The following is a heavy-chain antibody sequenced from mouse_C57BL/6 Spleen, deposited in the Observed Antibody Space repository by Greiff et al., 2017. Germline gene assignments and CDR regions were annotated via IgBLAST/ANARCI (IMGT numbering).Heavy chain of an antibody. Sequence: QVQLKQSGAELVKPGASVKMSCKASGYTFTSYWITWVKQRPGQGLEWIGDIYPGSGSTNYNEKFKSKATLTVDTSSSTAYMQLSSLTSEDSAVYYCARRSRVTLDYWGQGTTLTVSS. CDR2: IYPGSGST. D-gene: IGHD2-2*01. CDR3: ARRSRVTLDY. CDR1: GYTFTSYW. V-gene: IGHV1-55*01. J-gene: IGHJ2*01.